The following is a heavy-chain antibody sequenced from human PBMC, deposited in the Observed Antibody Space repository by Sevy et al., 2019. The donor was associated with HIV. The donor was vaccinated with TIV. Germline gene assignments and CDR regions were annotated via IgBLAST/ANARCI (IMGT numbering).Heavy chain of an antibody. CDR1: GFNFRSYD. J-gene: IGHJ6*02. Sequence: ASVKVYCEASGFNFRSYDIHWVRQAPGQGLEWMGWMNTNTGNTGFAQKFQGRVTMTRNSSISTAYMELSNLRSEDTAVYYCARVSGWHLRYGLDVWGQGTTVTVSS. D-gene: IGHD6-19*01. CDR3: ARVSGWHLRYGLDV. V-gene: IGHV1-8*02. CDR2: MNTNTGNT.